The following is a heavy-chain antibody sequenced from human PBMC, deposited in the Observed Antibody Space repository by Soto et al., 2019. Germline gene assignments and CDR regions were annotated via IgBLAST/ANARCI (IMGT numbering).Heavy chain of an antibody. CDR2: IYPGDSDT. CDR1: GYSFTSYW. CDR3: ARQDYSSSSGGWWFDP. V-gene: IGHV5-51*01. D-gene: IGHD6-6*01. Sequence: PGESLKISCKGSGYSFTSYWIGWVRQMPGKGLEWMGIIYPGDSDTRYSPSFQGQVTISADKSISTAYLQWSSLKASDTAMYYCARQDYSSSSGGWWFDPWGKGTLVTVSS. J-gene: IGHJ5*02.